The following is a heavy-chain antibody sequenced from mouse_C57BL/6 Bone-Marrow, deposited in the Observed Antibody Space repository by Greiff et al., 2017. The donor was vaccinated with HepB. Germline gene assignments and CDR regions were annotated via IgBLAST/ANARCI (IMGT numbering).Heavy chain of an antibody. CDR3: ARSDYSNYLAWFAY. CDR2: INPNYGTT. Sequence: EVKLQQSGPELVKPGASVKISCKASGYSFTDYNMNWVKQSNGKSLEWIGVINPNYGTTSYNQKFKGKATLTVDQSSSTAYMQLNSLTSEDSAVYYCARSDYSNYLAWFAYWGQGTLVTVSA. CDR1: GYSFTDYN. J-gene: IGHJ3*01. D-gene: IGHD2-5*01. V-gene: IGHV1-39*01.